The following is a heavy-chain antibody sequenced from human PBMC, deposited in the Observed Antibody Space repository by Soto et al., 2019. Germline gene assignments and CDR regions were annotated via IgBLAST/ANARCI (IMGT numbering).Heavy chain of an antibody. D-gene: IGHD3-10*01. J-gene: IGHJ4*02. CDR3: ATNYGSGSTHFDY. CDR2: IIPMLGMS. V-gene: IGHV1-69*02. CDR1: GDTFNFYT. Sequence: QVQLVQSGAEVKKPGSSVRVSCTASGDTFNFYTISWVRQVPGQGPEWMGRIIPMLGMSNYAQKFQGRVTIMADKYTSTVYMNLSGLTSEDTAVYYCATNYGSGSTHFDYWGQGTLVTVSS.